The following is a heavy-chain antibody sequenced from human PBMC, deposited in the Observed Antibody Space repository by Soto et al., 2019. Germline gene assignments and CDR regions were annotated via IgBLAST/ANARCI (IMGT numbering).Heavy chain of an antibody. Sequence: QVQLVESGGGVVQPGRSLRLSCAASGFTFSSYGMHWVRQAPGKGLEWVAVISYDGTNKYYADSVKGRFTISRDNSKNTLYLQMNSLRAEDTAVYYCAGGYGLTSFDYWGQGTLVTVSS. CDR2: ISYDGTNK. D-gene: IGHD1-1*01. J-gene: IGHJ4*02. CDR1: GFTFSSYG. CDR3: AGGYGLTSFDY. V-gene: IGHV3-30*03.